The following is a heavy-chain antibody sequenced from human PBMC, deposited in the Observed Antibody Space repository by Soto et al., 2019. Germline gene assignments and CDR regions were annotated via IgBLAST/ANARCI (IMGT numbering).Heavy chain of an antibody. D-gene: IGHD3-22*01. CDR2: ISSSSSTI. Sequence: GGSLRLSCAASGFTFSSYNMNWVRQAPGKGLEWVSYISSSSSTIYYADSVKGRLTISRDNAKNSLYLQMNSVRAEDTAVYYCARDRYYYDSRGYLFDYWGQGTVVTVSS. CDR3: ARDRYYYDSRGYLFDY. J-gene: IGHJ4*02. V-gene: IGHV3-48*01. CDR1: GFTFSSYN.